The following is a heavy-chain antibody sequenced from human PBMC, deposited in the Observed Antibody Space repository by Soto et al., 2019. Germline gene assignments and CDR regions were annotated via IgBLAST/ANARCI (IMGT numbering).Heavy chain of an antibody. CDR1: GFPFSSYG. D-gene: IGHD3-16*01. J-gene: IGHJ4*02. Sequence: QAQLVESGGGVVQPGGSLRLSCAASGFPFSSYGMRWVRQAPGKGLEWVAMIPYDGTKEYYADSVKGRFTISRDNSENTLYLQMSSLRPEDTAVYYCALRGGAIRFFFDYWGQGTLVTVSS. V-gene: IGHV3-30*02. CDR3: ALRGGAIRFFFDY. CDR2: IPYDGTKE.